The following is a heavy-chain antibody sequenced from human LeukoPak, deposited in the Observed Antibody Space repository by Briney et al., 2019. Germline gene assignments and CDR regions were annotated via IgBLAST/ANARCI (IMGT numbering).Heavy chain of an antibody. CDR2: IYTSGST. D-gene: IGHD6-19*01. Sequence: PSETLSLTCTVSGGSINSYSWSWIRQPAGKGLEWIGRIYTSGSTNYNPSLKSRVTMSVDTSKSQFSLKLSSVTAADTAIYYCARDHLYSSGWFDYWGQGTLVTVSS. CDR3: ARDHLYSSGWFDY. V-gene: IGHV4-4*07. CDR1: GGSINSYS. J-gene: IGHJ4*02.